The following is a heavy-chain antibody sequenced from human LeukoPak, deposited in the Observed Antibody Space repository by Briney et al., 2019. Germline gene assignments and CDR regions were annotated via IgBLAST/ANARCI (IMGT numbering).Heavy chain of an antibody. V-gene: IGHV1-46*01. J-gene: IGHJ4*02. Sequence: ASVKVSCKASGYTFTSYYMLWVRQAPGQGLEWMGIINPSGGSTSYAQKFQGRVTMTRDMSTSTVYMELSSLRSEETAVYYCARKGWLPFDYWGQGTLVTVSS. CDR2: INPSGGST. D-gene: IGHD3-22*01. CDR3: ARKGWLPFDY. CDR1: GYTFTSYY.